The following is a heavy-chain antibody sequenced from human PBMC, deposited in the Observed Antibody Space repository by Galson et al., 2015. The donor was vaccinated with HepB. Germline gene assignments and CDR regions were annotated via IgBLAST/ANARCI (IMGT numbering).Heavy chain of an antibody. CDR2: MNPNSGNT. Sequence: SVKVSCKASGYTFTSYDINWVRQATGQGLEWMGWMNPNSGNTGYAQKFQGRVTMTRNTSISTAYMELSSLRSEDTAVYYCARWTYDSSGYYGAFDIWGQGTMVTVSS. J-gene: IGHJ3*02. D-gene: IGHD3-22*01. V-gene: IGHV1-8*01. CDR3: ARWTYDSSGYYGAFDI. CDR1: GYTFTSYD.